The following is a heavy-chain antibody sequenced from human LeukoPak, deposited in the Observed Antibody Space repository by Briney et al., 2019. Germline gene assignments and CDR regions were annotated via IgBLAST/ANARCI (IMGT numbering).Heavy chain of an antibody. CDR2: IIPILGIA. V-gene: IGHV1-69*04. D-gene: IGHD3-22*01. CDR1: GGTFSSYA. Sequence: ASVKVSCKASGGTFSSYAISWVRQAPGQGLEWMGRIIPILGIANYAQKFQGRVTITADKSTSTAYMELSSLRSEDTAVYYCARDHYYDSQIDYWGQGTLVTVPS. J-gene: IGHJ4*02. CDR3: ARDHYYDSQIDY.